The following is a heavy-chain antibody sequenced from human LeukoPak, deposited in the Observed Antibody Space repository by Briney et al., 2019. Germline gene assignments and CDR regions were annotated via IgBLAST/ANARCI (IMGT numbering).Heavy chain of an antibody. J-gene: IGHJ6*02. V-gene: IGHV1-2*02. CDR1: GYTFTGYY. CDR2: INPNSGVT. Sequence: GASVKVSCKASGYTFTGYYMHMVRQAPGQGLEWMGWINPNSGVTYYALKFKGRGTMTRNTSISTAYMEVSRLTSEDKAVFYCARASAWYDYGMDVWGQGTTVTVSS. CDR3: ARASAWYDYGMDV. D-gene: IGHD6-19*01.